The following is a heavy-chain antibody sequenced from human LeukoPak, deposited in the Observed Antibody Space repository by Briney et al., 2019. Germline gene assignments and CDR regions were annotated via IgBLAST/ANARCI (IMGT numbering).Heavy chain of an antibody. CDR1: GGSISSGSYY. CDR3: ASSDSSSSFDY. CDR2: IYTSGST. J-gene: IGHJ4*02. D-gene: IGHD6-13*01. Sequence: PSQTLSLTCTVSGGSISSGSYYWSWIRQPAGKGLEWIGRIYTSGSTNYNPSLKSRVTISVDTSKNQFSLKLSSVTAADTAVYYCASSDSSSSFDYWGQGTLVTSPQ. V-gene: IGHV4-61*02.